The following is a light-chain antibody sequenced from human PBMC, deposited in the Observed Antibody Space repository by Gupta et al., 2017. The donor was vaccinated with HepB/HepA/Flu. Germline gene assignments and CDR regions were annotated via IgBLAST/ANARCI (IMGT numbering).Light chain of an antibody. V-gene: IGLV3-1*01. CDR1: KLEDKY. Sequence: SSDLSQPPSVSVSPGQTASISCSGDKLEDKYVSWYQQRPGQSPVVVIFKDIKRPSEIPGRFSGSNSGNTATLTISGAQALDEADYFCQAWDGSAAVFGAGTKVTVL. CDR2: KDI. J-gene: IGLJ1*01. CDR3: QAWDGSAAV.